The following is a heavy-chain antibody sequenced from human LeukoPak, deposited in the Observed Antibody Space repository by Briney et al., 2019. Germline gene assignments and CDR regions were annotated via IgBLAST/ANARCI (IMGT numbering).Heavy chain of an antibody. CDR2: IKSKADGGTT. V-gene: IGHV3-15*01. D-gene: IGHD1-7*01. CDR1: GFTFSSYW. Sequence: PGGSLRLSCAASGFTFSSYWMSWVRQAPGKGLEWVGHIKSKADGGTTDYAAPVKGRFTISRDDSKNTLFLQMNSLKTEDTAVYYCTTYNWNYPSAFDIWGQGTMVTVSS. J-gene: IGHJ3*02. CDR3: TTYNWNYPSAFDI.